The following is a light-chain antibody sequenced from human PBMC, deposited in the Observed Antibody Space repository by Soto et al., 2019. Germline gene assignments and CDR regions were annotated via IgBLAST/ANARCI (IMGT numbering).Light chain of an antibody. CDR3: TSYTSSSTYV. CDR1: TSDVGRYNY. J-gene: IGLJ1*01. Sequence: QSVLTQPASVSGSPGQSITISCTGTTSDVGRYNYVSWYQQHPGKAPKLIIYDDSNRPSGVSNRFSGSKTGNTASLTISGLQAEDEAVYYCTSYTSSSTYVFGPGTKVTVL. CDR2: DDS. V-gene: IGLV2-14*01.